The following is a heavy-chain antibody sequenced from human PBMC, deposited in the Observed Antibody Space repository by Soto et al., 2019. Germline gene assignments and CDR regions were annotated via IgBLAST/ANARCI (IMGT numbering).Heavy chain of an antibody. CDR3: PRQRTSVVTQAYFDV. V-gene: IGHV4-39*01. D-gene: IGHD2-21*02. Sequence: SETLCLTCTVTGDSNSSSSYYWGWNRQPPGKGLEWSGRTYYSGSTYNNPPLWSRVSMSIGTSKDQFYLNLRSVTAAGTALYFCPRQRTSVVTQAYFDVWGPGSLVTVSS. CDR2: TYYSGST. CDR1: GDSNSSSSYY. J-gene: IGHJ4*02.